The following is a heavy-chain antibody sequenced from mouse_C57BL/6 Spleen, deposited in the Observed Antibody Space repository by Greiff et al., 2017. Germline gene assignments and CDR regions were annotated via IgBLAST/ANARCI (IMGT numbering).Heavy chain of an antibody. CDR2: ISAGGSYT. CDR3: ASDDGEECFDY. J-gene: IGHJ2*01. CDR1: GFTFSSYA. D-gene: IGHD2-3*01. Sequence: EVQVVESGGGLVKPGGSLKLSCAASGFTFSSYAMSWVRQTPEKRLEWVATISAGGSYTYYTDNVKGRFTIARDNAKNNRYLQMSQLKSEDTSLYTAASDDGEECFDYWGQGTTLTVSA. V-gene: IGHV5-4*01.